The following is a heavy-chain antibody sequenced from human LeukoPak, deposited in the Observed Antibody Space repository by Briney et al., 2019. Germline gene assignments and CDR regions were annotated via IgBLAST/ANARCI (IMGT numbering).Heavy chain of an antibody. Sequence: SETLSLTCAVSGYSISSNYYWGWIRQPPGKGLEWIGSIYHSGSTYYNPSLKSRVTISVDTSKNQFSLKVSSVTAADTAVYYCARLYYDSSGYYQICYFDYWGQGTLVTVSS. CDR1: GYSISSNYY. CDR3: ARLYYDSSGYYQICYFDY. D-gene: IGHD3-22*01. J-gene: IGHJ4*02. CDR2: IYHSGST. V-gene: IGHV4-38-2*01.